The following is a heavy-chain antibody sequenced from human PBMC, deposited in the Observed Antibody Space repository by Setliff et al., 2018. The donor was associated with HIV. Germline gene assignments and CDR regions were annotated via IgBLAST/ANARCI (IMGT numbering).Heavy chain of an antibody. Sequence: ASVKVSCKISGYTLTELSIHWVRQAPGKGLEWMGGFDPEDGETIYAQKFQGRISMTTDTSTSTAYMELRSLRSDDTAVYYCARDNYDDYSRVQMDVWGKGTTVTVSS. V-gene: IGHV1-24*01. J-gene: IGHJ6*04. CDR2: FDPEDGET. CDR1: GYTLTELS. D-gene: IGHD4-17*01. CDR3: ARDNYDDYSRVQMDV.